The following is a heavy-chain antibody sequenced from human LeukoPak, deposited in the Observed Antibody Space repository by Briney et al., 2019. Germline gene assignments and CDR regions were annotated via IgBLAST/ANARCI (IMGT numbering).Heavy chain of an antibody. D-gene: IGHD3-10*01. V-gene: IGHV3-30*02. Sequence: PGGSLRLSCAASGFTFSSYGMHWVRQAPGKGLEWVAVIWYDGSNKYYADSVKGRFTISRDNSKNTLYLQMNSLRAEDTAVYYCAKDGERYYYGSGSYLLDWGQGTLVTVSS. CDR3: AKDGERYYYGSGSYLLD. J-gene: IGHJ4*02. CDR2: IWYDGSNK. CDR1: GFTFSSYG.